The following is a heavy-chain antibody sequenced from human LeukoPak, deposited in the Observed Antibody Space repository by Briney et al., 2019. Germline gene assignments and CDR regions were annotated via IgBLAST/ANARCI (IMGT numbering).Heavy chain of an antibody. CDR2: ISSGSSAI. Sequence: GGSLRLSCAASGFTFSSYSMNWVRQAPGKGLEWISYISSGSSAIYYADSVKGRFTISRDNAKNSLYLPTNSLRAEDTAVYYCAAQSGSGSNYPDYWGQGTLVTVSS. D-gene: IGHD3-10*01. CDR1: GFTFSSYS. V-gene: IGHV3-48*01. CDR3: AAQSGSGSNYPDY. J-gene: IGHJ4*02.